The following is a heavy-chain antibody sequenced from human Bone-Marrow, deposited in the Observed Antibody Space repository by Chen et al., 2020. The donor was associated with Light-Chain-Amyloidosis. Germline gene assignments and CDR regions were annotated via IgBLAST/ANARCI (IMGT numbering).Heavy chain of an antibody. Sequence: DVQLVESGGGLIQPEESLRLSCAASGFTFSDYYMHWVRQGPGKGLVWVSHSNGDGTDIKYADSVRGRFTISRDSAKNTVYLQMNSLRTEDTAVYYCARSVSGTFDYWGQGALVTVSS. V-gene: IGHV3-74*01. D-gene: IGHD1-1*01. CDR2: SNGDGTDI. CDR1: GFTFSDYY. J-gene: IGHJ4*02. CDR3: ARSVSGTFDY.